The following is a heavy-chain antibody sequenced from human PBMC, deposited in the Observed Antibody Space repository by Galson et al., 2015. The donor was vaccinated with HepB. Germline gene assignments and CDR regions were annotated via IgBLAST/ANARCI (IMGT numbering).Heavy chain of an antibody. Sequence: PALVKPTQTLTLTCTFSGFSLRSTGVGVGWIRQPTGRALEWLALVYWDDDKWYSPSLKSRLTITKDNSINQVVLTMINLDPVDTATYFCAHRSPNWVTSGWYFFDSWGKGTLVTVSS. V-gene: IGHV2-5*02. CDR3: AHRSPNWVTSGWYFFDS. J-gene: IGHJ4*02. CDR2: VYWDDDK. CDR1: GFSLRSTGVG. D-gene: IGHD6-19*01.